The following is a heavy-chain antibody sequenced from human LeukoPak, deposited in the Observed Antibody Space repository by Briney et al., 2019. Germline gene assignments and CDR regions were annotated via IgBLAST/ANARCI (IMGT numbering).Heavy chain of an antibody. D-gene: IGHD5-18*01. Sequence: GGSLRLSCAASGFTFSGYAMTWVRQAPGKGLEWVSAISGRGGSTYYADSVKGRFTISRDNSKNTLYLQMNNLRAEDTAVYYCAKAPPDSYYYYYGMDVWGQGTTVTASS. CDR2: ISGRGGST. V-gene: IGHV3-23*01. CDR3: AKAPPDSYYYYYGMDV. J-gene: IGHJ6*02. CDR1: GFTFSGYA.